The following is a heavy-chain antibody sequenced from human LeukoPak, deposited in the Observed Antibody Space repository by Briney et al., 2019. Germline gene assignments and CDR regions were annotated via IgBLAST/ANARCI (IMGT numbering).Heavy chain of an antibody. Sequence: PGGSLRLSCAASGFTFGNYWMHWVRQAPGKGLEWVSLISGDGGSTYYADSVKGRFTISRDNSKNSLYLQMNSLRTEDTALYYCAKDISMGIAVAELDYWGQGTLVTVSS. D-gene: IGHD6-19*01. J-gene: IGHJ4*02. CDR3: AKDISMGIAVAELDY. CDR2: ISGDGGST. V-gene: IGHV3-43*02. CDR1: GFTFGNYW.